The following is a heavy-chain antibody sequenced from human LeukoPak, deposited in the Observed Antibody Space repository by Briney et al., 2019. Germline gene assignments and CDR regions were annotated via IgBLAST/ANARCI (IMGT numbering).Heavy chain of an antibody. Sequence: RGSLRLSCAASGFTFSSYSMNWVRQAPGKGLEWVSSISSSSSYIYYADSVKGRFTISRDNAKNSLYLQMNSLRAEDTAVYYCARSGITGTTAWFDPWGQGTLVTVSS. D-gene: IGHD1-7*01. CDR3: ARSGITGTTAWFDP. V-gene: IGHV3-21*01. CDR1: GFTFSSYS. J-gene: IGHJ5*02. CDR2: ISSSSSYI.